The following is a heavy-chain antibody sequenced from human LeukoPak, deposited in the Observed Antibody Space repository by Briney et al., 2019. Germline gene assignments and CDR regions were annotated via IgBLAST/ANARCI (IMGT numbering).Heavy chain of an antibody. D-gene: IGHD2-15*01. CDR2: IYPGDSDT. Sequence: HGESLKISCKGSGYSFTSYWIGWVRQMPGKGLEWMGIIYPGDSDTRYSPSFQGQVTISADKSISTAYLQWSSLKASDTAMYYCASGDCSGGSCFAFDIWGQGTMVTVSS. CDR1: GYSFTSYW. V-gene: IGHV5-51*01. J-gene: IGHJ3*02. CDR3: ASGDCSGGSCFAFDI.